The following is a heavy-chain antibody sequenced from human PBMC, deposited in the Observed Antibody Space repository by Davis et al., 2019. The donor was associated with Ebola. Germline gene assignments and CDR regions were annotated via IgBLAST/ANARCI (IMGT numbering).Heavy chain of an antibody. CDR3: ARLIIQTFGSFDI. CDR1: GYSFTSYW. CDR2: IYPDDSDI. D-gene: IGHD3-10*01. V-gene: IGHV5-51*01. Sequence: KVSCKGSGYSFTSYWINWVRQMPGKGLEWMGIIYPDDSDIRYSPSFQGQVTISADKSITTAYLQWSSLKASDTAMYYCARLIIQTFGSFDIWGQGTMVTVSS. J-gene: IGHJ3*02.